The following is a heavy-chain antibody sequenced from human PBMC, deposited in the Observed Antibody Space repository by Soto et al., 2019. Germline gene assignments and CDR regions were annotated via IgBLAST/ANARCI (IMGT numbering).Heavy chain of an antibody. D-gene: IGHD6-6*01. CDR2: IYWDDDE. CDR3: ALGIAARPFDS. J-gene: IGHJ4*02. CDR1: GFSLTTTGVG. V-gene: IGHV2-5*02. Sequence: QISLKESGPALVKPTQTLTLTCSFSGFSLTTTGVGVGWIRQPPGKALEWLALIYWDDDERYNPSLKNRLTITKDMSKHLVVLTMTNVDPVDTATYYCALGIAARPFDSWGQGTLVTVSS.